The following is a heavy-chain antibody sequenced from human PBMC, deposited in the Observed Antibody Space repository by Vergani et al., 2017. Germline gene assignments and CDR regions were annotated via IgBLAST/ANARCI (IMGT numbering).Heavy chain of an antibody. V-gene: IGHV1-46*01. J-gene: IGHJ6*03. D-gene: IGHD6-13*01. CDR1: GYTFTSYY. Sequence: QVQLVQSGAEVKKPGASVKVSCKASGYTFTSYYMHWVRQAPGQGLEWMGIINPSGGSTSYAQKFQGRVTMTRDTSTSTVYMELSSLRSEDTAVYYCAREGGSSSWYPIYYYYYYMDVWGKGTTVTVSS. CDR2: INPSGGST. CDR3: AREGGSSSWYPIYYYYYYMDV.